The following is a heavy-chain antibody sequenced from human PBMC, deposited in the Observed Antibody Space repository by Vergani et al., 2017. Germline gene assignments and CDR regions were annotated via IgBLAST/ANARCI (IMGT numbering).Heavy chain of an antibody. CDR2: ICYSGST. V-gene: IGHV4-39*02. D-gene: IGHD1-26*01. Sequence: QLQLQESGPGLVKPSETLSLTCTVSGGYIRNNNYCWGWVRQPPGKGLEWIGRICYSGSTYYNTSLKSRVTISVDTSRNDFSQKLSSVLAGDNTVYYYARNGVMGGTTANYFDYWGQGALVTVSS. J-gene: IGHJ4*02. CDR1: GGYIRNNNYC. CDR3: ARNGVMGGTTANYFDY.